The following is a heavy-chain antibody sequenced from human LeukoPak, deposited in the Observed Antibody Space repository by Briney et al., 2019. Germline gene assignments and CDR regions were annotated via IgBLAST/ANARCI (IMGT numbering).Heavy chain of an antibody. Sequence: PGGSLRLSCAASGFAFSIYHMNWVRQAPGKGLEWVSYISGGNRAIYYADSVKGRFTISRDDAKNSVYLQMNSLRAEDTAVYYCARDSSRGYAADYWGQGTLVTVSS. D-gene: IGHD5-12*01. CDR3: ARDSSRGYAADY. CDR2: ISGGNRAI. V-gene: IGHV3-48*04. CDR1: GFAFSIYH. J-gene: IGHJ4*02.